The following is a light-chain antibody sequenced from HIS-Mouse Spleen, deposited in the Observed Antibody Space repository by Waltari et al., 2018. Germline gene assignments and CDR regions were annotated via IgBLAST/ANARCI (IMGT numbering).Light chain of an antibody. CDR1: QSVSSSY. Sequence: IVLTQSPATLSLSTGERATLSCRASQSVSSSYLAWYQQKPGQAPRLLIYGASSRATGIPDRFSGSGSGTDFTLTISRLEPEDFAVYYCQQYGSSPRTFGQGTKLEIK. CDR2: GAS. V-gene: IGKV3-20*01. J-gene: IGKJ2*01. CDR3: QQYGSSPRT.